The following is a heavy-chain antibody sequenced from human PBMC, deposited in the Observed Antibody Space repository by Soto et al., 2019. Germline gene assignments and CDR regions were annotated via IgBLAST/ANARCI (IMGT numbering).Heavy chain of an antibody. V-gene: IGHV3-74*01. CDR1: GFTLSRYW. CDR2: IDGDESAT. Sequence: EVQLVESGGGLVQPGGSLRLSCAASGFTLSRYWMQWVRQAPGKGLEWVSRIDGDESATNYADSVKGRFTISTDNAKNTLHLQMNSLRAEDTAVYYCVRDSHGDYWGQGTLVTVSS. CDR3: VRDSHGDY. J-gene: IGHJ4*02.